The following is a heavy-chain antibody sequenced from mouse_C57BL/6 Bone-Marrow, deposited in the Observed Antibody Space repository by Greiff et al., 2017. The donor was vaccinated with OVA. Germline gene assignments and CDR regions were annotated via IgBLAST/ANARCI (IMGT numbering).Heavy chain of an antibody. CDR1: GYTFTSYW. V-gene: IGHV1-55*01. CDR2: INPGSGGT. D-gene: IGHD2-5*01. J-gene: IGHJ4*01. Sequence: VQLQQPGAELVKPGASVKMSCKASGYTFTSYWITWVKQRPGQGLEWIGVINPGSGGTNYNEKFKGKATLTADKSSSTAYMQLSSLTSEDSAVYFCARQYYSNYVYYAMDYWGQGTSVTVSS. CDR3: ARQYYSNYVYYAMDY.